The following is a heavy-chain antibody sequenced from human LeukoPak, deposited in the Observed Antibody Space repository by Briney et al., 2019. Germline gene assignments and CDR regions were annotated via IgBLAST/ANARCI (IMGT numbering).Heavy chain of an antibody. Sequence: SVKVSCKASGYTFTGYYLHWVRQAPGQGLEWMGWINPSSGGTNYAQKFQGRVTMTRDTSISTAYMELSRLRSDDTAVYHCARAREDAFDIWGQGTMVTVSS. J-gene: IGHJ3*02. CDR3: ARAREDAFDI. V-gene: IGHV1-2*02. CDR1: GYTFTGYY. D-gene: IGHD1-26*01. CDR2: INPSSGGT.